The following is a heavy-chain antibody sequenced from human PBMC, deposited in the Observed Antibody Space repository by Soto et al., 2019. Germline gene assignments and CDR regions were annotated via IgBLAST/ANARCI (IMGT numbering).Heavy chain of an antibody. D-gene: IGHD3-16*01. V-gene: IGHV3-9*01. CDR3: AKGLDRTYYYYGMDV. CDR2: ISWNSGSI. Sequence: SLRLSCAATGFTFDDYAMHWVRQAPGKGLEWVSGISWNSGSIGYADSVKGRFTISRDNAKNSLYLQMNSLRAEDTALYYCAKGLDRTYYYYGMDVWGQGTTVTVSS. J-gene: IGHJ6*02. CDR1: GFTFDDYA.